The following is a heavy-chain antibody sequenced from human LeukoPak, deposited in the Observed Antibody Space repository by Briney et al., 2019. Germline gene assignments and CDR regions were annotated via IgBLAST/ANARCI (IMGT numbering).Heavy chain of an antibody. CDR2: IYPGDSDT. V-gene: IGHV5-51*01. CDR1: GYPFTNYW. CDR3: ARSYGDHEAFDI. Sequence: GESLKISCKGSGYPFTNYWIGWVGQMPGKDLGWMGIIYPGDSDTKYSPSFQGQVTISADKSITTAYLQWNSLKASDTAMYYCARSYGDHEAFDIWGQGTMVTVSS. J-gene: IGHJ3*02. D-gene: IGHD4-17*01.